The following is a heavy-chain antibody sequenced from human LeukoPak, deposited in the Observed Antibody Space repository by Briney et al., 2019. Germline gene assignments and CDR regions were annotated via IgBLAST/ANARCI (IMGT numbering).Heavy chain of an antibody. CDR1: GFTFTSYS. V-gene: IGHV3-23*01. Sequence: GGSLRLSCEASGFTFTSYSMSWVRQAPGKGLEWVSAISGSGGSTYYADSVKGRFTISRDNSKNTLYLQMNRLRAEDPAVYYCAKVGNENNWFDPWGQGTLVTVSS. CDR3: AKVGNENNWFDP. J-gene: IGHJ5*02. CDR2: ISGSGGST. D-gene: IGHD3-10*01.